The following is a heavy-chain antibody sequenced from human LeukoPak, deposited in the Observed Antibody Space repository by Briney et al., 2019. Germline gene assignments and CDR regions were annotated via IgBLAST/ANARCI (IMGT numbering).Heavy chain of an antibody. D-gene: IGHD7-27*01. V-gene: IGHV4-59*08. CDR1: GDSFISYY. Sequence: SETLSLTCTVSGDSFISYYWTWIRQPPGKGLEWIGYIYYSGSTNYNPSLKSRVTISVDTSKNQFSLKLSSVTAADAAVYYCASLQTGGRDYWGQGTLVTVSS. J-gene: IGHJ4*02. CDR3: ASLQTGGRDY. CDR2: IYYSGST.